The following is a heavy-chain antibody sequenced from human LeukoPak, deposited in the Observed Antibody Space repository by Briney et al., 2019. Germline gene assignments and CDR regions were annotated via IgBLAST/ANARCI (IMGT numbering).Heavy chain of an antibody. CDR2: FDPEDGET. CDR1: GYTLTELS. CDR3: AVPHGSQIVVVPAAFDY. D-gene: IGHD2-2*01. V-gene: IGHV1-24*01. J-gene: IGHJ4*02. Sequence: ASVKVSCKVSGYTLTELSMHWVRQAPGKGLEWMGGFDPEDGETIYAQKFQGRVTMTEDTSTDTAYMELSSLRSEDTAVYYCAVPHGSQIVVVPAAFDYWGQGTLVTVSS.